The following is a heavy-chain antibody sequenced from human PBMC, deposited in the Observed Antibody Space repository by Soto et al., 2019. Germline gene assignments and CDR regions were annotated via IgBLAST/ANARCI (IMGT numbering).Heavy chain of an antibody. D-gene: IGHD3-9*01. V-gene: IGHV3-48*02. CDR2: ISSGSKTI. CDR3: AREDILGVRSFDY. Sequence: PGGSLRLSCAASGFTFSGYSVNWVRQAPGKGLERVSYISSGSKTIYYAESVKGRFTVSRDNARNSQYLQMNSLRDEDTAVYYCAREDILGVRSFDYWGQGTLVTVSS. CDR1: GFTFSGYS. J-gene: IGHJ4*02.